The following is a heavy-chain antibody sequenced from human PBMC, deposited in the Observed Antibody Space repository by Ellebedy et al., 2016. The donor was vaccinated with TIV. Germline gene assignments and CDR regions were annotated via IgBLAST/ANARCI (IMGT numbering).Heavy chain of an antibody. D-gene: IGHD1-26*01. CDR3: AREYELVGDAYFDY. V-gene: IGHV3-23*01. CDR2: ISGSGDRT. J-gene: IGHJ4*02. CDR1: GFTFSSYG. Sequence: GESLKISCAASGFTFSSYGMTWVRQAPGKGLEWVSGISGSGDRTYYADSVKGRFTISRDNSKNMVYLQMHSLRAEDTAVYYCAREYELVGDAYFDYWGQGTLVTVSS.